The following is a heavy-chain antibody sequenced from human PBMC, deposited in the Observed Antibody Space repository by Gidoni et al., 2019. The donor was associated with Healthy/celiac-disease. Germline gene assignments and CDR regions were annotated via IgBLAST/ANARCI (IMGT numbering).Heavy chain of an antibody. CDR1: GGSFSVYY. Sequence: QVQLQQWGAGLLKPSETLSLTCAVYGGSFSVYYWSLIRQPPGKGLEWIGEINHSGSTNYNPSLKSRVTISVDTSKNQFSLKLSSVTAADTAVYYCASTRTGWLLRIRDAFDIWGQGTMVTVSS. J-gene: IGHJ3*02. CDR3: ASTRTGWLLRIRDAFDI. V-gene: IGHV4-34*01. D-gene: IGHD2-15*01. CDR2: INHSGST.